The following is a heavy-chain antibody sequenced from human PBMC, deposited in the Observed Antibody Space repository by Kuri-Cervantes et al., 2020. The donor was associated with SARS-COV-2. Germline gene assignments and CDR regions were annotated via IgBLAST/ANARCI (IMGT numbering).Heavy chain of an antibody. CDR3: AKGRGWGLARVDY. CDR1: GFTFGDYA. D-gene: IGHD1-26*01. CDR2: ISGSGGST. V-gene: IGHV3-23*01. Sequence: GESLKISCTASGFTFGDYAMSWFRQAPGKGLEWVSAISGSGGSTYYADSVKGRFTIPRDNSKNTLYLQMNSLRAEDTAVYYCAKGRGWGLARVDYWGQGTLVTVSS. J-gene: IGHJ4*02.